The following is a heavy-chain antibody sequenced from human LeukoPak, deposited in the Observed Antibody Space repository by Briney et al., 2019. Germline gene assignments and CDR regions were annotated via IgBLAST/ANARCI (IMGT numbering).Heavy chain of an antibody. CDR3: TTVWYNWNYYLRRDY. J-gene: IGHJ4*02. Sequence: GGSLRLSCAASGFTFSSYGMHWVRQAPGKGLEWVGRIKSKTDGGTTDYAAPVKCRFTISRDDSKNTLYLQMNSLKTEDTAVYYCTTVWYNWNYYLRRDYWGQGTLVTVSS. V-gene: IGHV3-15*01. CDR2: IKSKTDGGTT. D-gene: IGHD1-7*01. CDR1: GFTFSSYG.